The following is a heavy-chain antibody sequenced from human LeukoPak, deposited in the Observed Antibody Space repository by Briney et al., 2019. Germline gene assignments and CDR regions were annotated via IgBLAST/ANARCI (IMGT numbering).Heavy chain of an antibody. V-gene: IGHV3-74*01. CDR3: AIGCYYDSSGYCGFDY. CDR2: INPDGSST. J-gene: IGHJ4*02. Sequence: GGSLRLSCAASGFTFSSNWMHWVRQAPGKGLVWVSRINPDGSSTIYADSVKGRVTISRDNVKNTLYLQMNSLRAEDTAVYYCAIGCYYDSSGYCGFDYWGQGPLVTVSS. CDR1: GFTFSSNW. D-gene: IGHD3-22*01.